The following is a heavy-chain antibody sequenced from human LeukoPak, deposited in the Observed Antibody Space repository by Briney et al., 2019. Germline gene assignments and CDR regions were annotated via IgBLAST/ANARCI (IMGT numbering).Heavy chain of an antibody. CDR1: GFTFSTYW. CDR3: ARVGILRYFDY. D-gene: IGHD6-13*01. J-gene: IGHJ4*02. V-gene: IGHV3-74*01. CDR2: INRDGSST. Sequence: GGSLRLSCAASGFTFSTYWMHWVRQAPGKGLVWVSRINRDGSSTSYADSVKGRFTISRDNAKNTLYLQMNSLRAEDTAVYYCARVGILRYFDYWGQGTLVTVSS.